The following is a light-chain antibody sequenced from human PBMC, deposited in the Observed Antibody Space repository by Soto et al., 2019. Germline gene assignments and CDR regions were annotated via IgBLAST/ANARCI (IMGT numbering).Light chain of an antibody. CDR2: GAS. J-gene: IGKJ1*01. V-gene: IGKV3-20*01. CDR3: QQYDSTPPT. Sequence: EIVLTQSPGTLSLSPGERATLSCRASQSVNSNYLAWYQRKPGQAPRLLIYGASNRATDIPYRFSASGSGTDFTLTITRLEAEYFAVYYCQQYDSTPPTFGQGTNVEVK. CDR1: QSVNSNY.